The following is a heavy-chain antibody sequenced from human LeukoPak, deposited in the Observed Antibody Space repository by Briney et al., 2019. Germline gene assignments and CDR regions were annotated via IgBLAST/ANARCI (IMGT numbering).Heavy chain of an antibody. CDR1: GVSIFSFY. D-gene: IGHD6-13*01. Sequence: PSETLSLTCTVSGVSIFSFYWNWIRQPPGQGLEWIGYIHYSGTTNYNPSLKSRVTISVDTSKNQFSLKLSSVTAADTAVYYCARGGSSSWYSPGFDPWGQGTLVTVSS. V-gene: IGHV4-59*12. CDR3: ARGGSSSWYSPGFDP. J-gene: IGHJ5*02. CDR2: IHYSGTT.